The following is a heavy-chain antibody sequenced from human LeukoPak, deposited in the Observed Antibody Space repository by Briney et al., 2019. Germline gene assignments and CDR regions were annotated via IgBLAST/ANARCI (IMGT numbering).Heavy chain of an antibody. CDR2: FDPEDGET. V-gene: IGHV1-24*01. D-gene: IGHD3-22*01. CDR3: ARRGGYYDSSGYYLDKYYFDY. CDR1: GYTLTELS. Sequence: ASVKVSCKVSGYTLTELSMHWVRQAPGKGLEWMGGFDPEDGETIYAQKFQGRVTMTEDTSTDTAYMELSSLRSEDTAVYYCARRGGYYDSSGYYLDKYYFDYWGQGTLVTVSS. J-gene: IGHJ4*02.